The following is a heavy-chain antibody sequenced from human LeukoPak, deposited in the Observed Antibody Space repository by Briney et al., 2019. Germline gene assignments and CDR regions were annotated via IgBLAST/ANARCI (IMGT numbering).Heavy chain of an antibody. CDR3: ARDRWGYSYGGD. V-gene: IGHV3-30*02. CDR1: GFTFSNYG. J-gene: IGHJ4*02. Sequence: GGSLRLSCAASGFTFSNYGMQWVRQGPGSGLEWVAFIRNDGSNEYYSDSVKGRFTISRDNAKNSLYLQMNRLRVEDAAVYYCARDRWGYSYGGDWGQGTLVTVSS. D-gene: IGHD5-18*01. CDR2: IRNDGSNE.